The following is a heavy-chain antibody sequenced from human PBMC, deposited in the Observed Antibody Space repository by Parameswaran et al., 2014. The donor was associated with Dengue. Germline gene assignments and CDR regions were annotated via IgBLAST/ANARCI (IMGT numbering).Heavy chain of an antibody. CDR3: ARRLALGAIPASFDF. Sequence: VRQMPGKGLEWMGIIYPGDSNTRYSPPFQGHVTISVDKSVSTAYLQWSSLKASDTAIYYCARRLALGAIPASFDFWGQGTMVTVSS. J-gene: IGHJ3*01. D-gene: IGHD1-26*01. V-gene: IGHV5-51*01. CDR2: IYPGDSNT.